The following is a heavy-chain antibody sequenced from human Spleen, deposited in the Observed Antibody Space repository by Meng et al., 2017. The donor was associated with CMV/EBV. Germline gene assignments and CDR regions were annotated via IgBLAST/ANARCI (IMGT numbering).Heavy chain of an antibody. Sequence: RDSAGTFRNYSMGWVRQAPGQGLEWMGGFIPLLGTAQYAQNFQGRLTISVDESSSTAYMDLKSLRSDDTALYYCATSFTNYPNWFDPWGQGTLVTVSS. D-gene: IGHD4/OR15-4a*01. CDR1: AGTFRNYS. CDR2: FIPLLGTA. V-gene: IGHV1-69*01. CDR3: ATSFTNYPNWFDP. J-gene: IGHJ5*02.